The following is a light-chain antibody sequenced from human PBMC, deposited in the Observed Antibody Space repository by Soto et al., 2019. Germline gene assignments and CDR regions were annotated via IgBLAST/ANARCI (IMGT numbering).Light chain of an antibody. CDR1: QSVSSSY. Sequence: EIVLTQSPGTLSLSPGERATLSCRASQSVSSSYLAWYQQKPGQAPRLVIYGAYNRATGIPDRFSGSGSGTDFTLTISSLEPEDFAAYYCQQRSNWPITFGQGTRLEIK. V-gene: IGKV3D-20*02. CDR3: QQRSNWPIT. CDR2: GAY. J-gene: IGKJ5*01.